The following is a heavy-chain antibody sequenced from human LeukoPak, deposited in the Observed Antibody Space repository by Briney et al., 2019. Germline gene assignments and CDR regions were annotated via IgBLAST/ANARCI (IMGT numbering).Heavy chain of an antibody. Sequence: GRSLRLSCAASGFTFSSYAMHWVRQAPGKGLEWVAVISYDGSNKYYADSVKGRFTISRDNAKNSLYLQMNSLRAEDTAVYYCARKDGYTSSWPFDYWGQGALVTVSS. CDR2: ISYDGSNK. J-gene: IGHJ4*02. CDR3: ARKDGYTSSWPFDY. V-gene: IGHV3-30-3*01. CDR1: GFTFSSYA. D-gene: IGHD6-13*01.